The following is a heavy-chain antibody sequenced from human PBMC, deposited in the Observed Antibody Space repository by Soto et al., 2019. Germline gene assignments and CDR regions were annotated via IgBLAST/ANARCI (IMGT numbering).Heavy chain of an antibody. J-gene: IGHJ6*03. CDR1: GGTFSSYT. V-gene: IGHV1-69*02. D-gene: IGHD5-12*01. Sequence: QVQLVQSGAEVKKPGSSVKVSCKASGGTFSSYTISWVRQAPGQGLEWMGRIIPILGIANYAQKFQGRVTITADKSTSTAYMELSSLRSEDTAVYYCALEGATIKNYYYYMDVWGKGTTVTVSS. CDR2: IIPILGIA. CDR3: ALEGATIKNYYYYMDV.